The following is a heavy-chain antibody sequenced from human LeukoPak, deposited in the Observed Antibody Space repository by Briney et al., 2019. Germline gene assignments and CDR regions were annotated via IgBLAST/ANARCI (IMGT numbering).Heavy chain of an antibody. CDR1: GYTLTDYY. CDR2: VDPEDGET. V-gene: IGHV1-69-2*01. D-gene: IGHD4-17*01. J-gene: IGHJ3*02. CDR3: ATGDTTVTTRAFDI. Sequence: ASVKVSCKVSGYTLTDYYMHWVQQAPGKGLEWMGLVDPEDGETIYAEKFQGRVTITADTSTDTAYMELSSLRSEDTAVYYCATGDTTVTTRAFDIWGQGTMVTVSS.